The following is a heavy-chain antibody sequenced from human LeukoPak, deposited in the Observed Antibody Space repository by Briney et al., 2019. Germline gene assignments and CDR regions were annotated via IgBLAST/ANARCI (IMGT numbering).Heavy chain of an antibody. CDR1: GFTFSSYG. CDR3: AKDWRSYYDILTGYYTTQSYYFDY. D-gene: IGHD3-9*01. J-gene: IGHJ4*02. CDR2: ISGSGGTT. V-gene: IGHV3-23*01. Sequence: GGSLRLSCAASGFTFSSYGMSWVRQAPGKGLEWVSAISGSGGTTYYADSVRGRFTISRDNSKNTLYLQMNSLRAEDTAVYYCAKDWRSYYDILTGYYTTQSYYFDYWGQGTLVTVSS.